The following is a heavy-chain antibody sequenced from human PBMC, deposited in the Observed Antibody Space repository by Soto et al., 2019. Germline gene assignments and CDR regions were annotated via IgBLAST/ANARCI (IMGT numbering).Heavy chain of an antibody. CDR3: ARGAGGNYDY. D-gene: IGHD4-4*01. J-gene: IGHJ4*02. V-gene: IGHV3-64*01. CDR2: ITSNGGST. CDR1: GFTFSSYA. Sequence: EVQLVESGGGLVQPGGSLRLSCAASGFTFSSYAMHWVRQAPGKGLEYVPAITSNGGSTYYANSVKGRFTISRDNSKNTLYLQMGSLRVEDMAVYYCARGAGGNYDYWGQGTLVTVSS.